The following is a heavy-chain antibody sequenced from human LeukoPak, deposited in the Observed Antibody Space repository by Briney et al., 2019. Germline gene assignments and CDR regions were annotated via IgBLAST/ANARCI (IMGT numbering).Heavy chain of an antibody. D-gene: IGHD3-3*01. CDR1: GFTFSSYA. CDR3: ARFRITIFGVVIGGYFDY. J-gene: IGHJ4*02. V-gene: IGHV3-30*04. Sequence: GGSLRLSCAASGFTFSSYAMHWVRQAPGKGLEWVAVISYDGSNKYYADSVKSRFTISRDNSKNTLYLQMNSLRAEDTAVYYCARFRITIFGVVIGGYFDYWGQGTLVTVSS. CDR2: ISYDGSNK.